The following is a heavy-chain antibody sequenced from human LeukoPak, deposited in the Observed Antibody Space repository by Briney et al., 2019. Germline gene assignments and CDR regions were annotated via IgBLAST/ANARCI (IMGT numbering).Heavy chain of an antibody. CDR1: GFTVSSNY. J-gene: IGHJ5*02. V-gene: IGHV3-66*02. Sequence: PGGSLRLTCAASGFTVSSNYMSWVRQAPGKGLEWVSVIYSGGSTYYADSVKGRFTISRDNSKNTLYLQMNSLRAEDTAVYYCAREEGAARGWFDPWGQGTLVTVSS. D-gene: IGHD6-6*01. CDR3: AREEGAARGWFDP. CDR2: IYSGGST.